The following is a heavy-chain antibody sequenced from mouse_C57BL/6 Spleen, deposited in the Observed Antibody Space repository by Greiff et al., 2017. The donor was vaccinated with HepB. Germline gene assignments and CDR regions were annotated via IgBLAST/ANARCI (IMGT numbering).Heavy chain of an antibody. D-gene: IGHD2-4*01. Sequence: VKLMESGAELAKPGASVKLSCKASGYTFTSYWMHWVKQRPGQGLEWIGYINPSSGYTKYNQKFKDKATLTADKSSSTAYMQLSSLTYKDSAVYYCARLEDYDGSWFAYWGQGTLVTVSA. V-gene: IGHV1-7*01. J-gene: IGHJ3*01. CDR2: INPSSGYT. CDR3: ARLEDYDGSWFAY. CDR1: GYTFTSYW.